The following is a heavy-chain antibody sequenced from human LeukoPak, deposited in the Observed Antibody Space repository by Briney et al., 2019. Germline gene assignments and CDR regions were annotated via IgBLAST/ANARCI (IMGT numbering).Heavy chain of an antibody. J-gene: IGHJ4*02. V-gene: IGHV3-23*01. Sequence: GGSLRLSCAASGFTFSSYAMSWVRQPPGKGLEWVSAISGSGGSTYYADSVKGRFTLSRDNPKNTLYLQMNSLRAEDTAVYYCAKSWWSGYDQFDYWGQGTLVTVSS. CDR2: ISGSGGST. CDR1: GFTFSSYA. D-gene: IGHD5-12*01. CDR3: AKSWWSGYDQFDY.